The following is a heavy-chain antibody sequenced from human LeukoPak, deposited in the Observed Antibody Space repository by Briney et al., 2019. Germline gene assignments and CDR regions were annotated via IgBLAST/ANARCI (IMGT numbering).Heavy chain of an antibody. Sequence: SETLSLTCTVSGGSISSYYWSWIRQPPGKGLEWIGYIYYSGSTNYNPSLQSRVTISVDTSKNQFSLKLSSVTAADTALYYCARSRGYFDYWGQGTLVTVSS. J-gene: IGHJ4*02. CDR3: ARSRGYFDY. CDR2: IYYSGST. V-gene: IGHV4-59*01. CDR1: GGSISSYY. D-gene: IGHD6-13*01.